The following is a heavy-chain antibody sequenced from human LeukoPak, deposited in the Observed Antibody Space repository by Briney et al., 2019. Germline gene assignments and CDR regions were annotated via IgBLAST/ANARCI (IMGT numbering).Heavy chain of an antibody. V-gene: IGHV3-30-3*01. CDR1: GITLSSYV. D-gene: IGHD4-17*01. J-gene: IGHJ3*02. Sequence: GGSLRLSCAASGITLSSYVMHWVRQAPGKGLEWVAVISYDGSNKYYADSVKGRFTISRDNSKNTLYLQMNSLRAEDTAVYYCASITVTSDAFDIWGQGTMVTVSS. CDR2: ISYDGSNK. CDR3: ASITVTSDAFDI.